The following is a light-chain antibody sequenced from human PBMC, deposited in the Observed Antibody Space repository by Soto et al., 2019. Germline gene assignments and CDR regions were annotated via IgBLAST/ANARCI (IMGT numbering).Light chain of an antibody. J-gene: IGLJ2*01. CDR3: ISYAGSNNFGV. Sequence: QSVLTQPPSASGSPGQSVTISCTGTSSDVGGYNYVSWYQQHPGKAPKLIIYEVSKRPSGVPDRFSGSKSGNTASLTVSGLQAEDEADYYCISYAGSNNFGVFGGGTKVTVL. CDR2: EVS. V-gene: IGLV2-8*01. CDR1: SSDVGGYNY.